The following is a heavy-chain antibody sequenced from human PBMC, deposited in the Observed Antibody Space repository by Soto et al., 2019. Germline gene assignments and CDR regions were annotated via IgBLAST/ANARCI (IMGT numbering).Heavy chain of an antibody. CDR3: ARDKSGGGSYPFDF. J-gene: IGHJ4*02. CDR2: LNPKDPFA. V-gene: IGHV5-10-1*01. D-gene: IGHD3-10*01. CDR1: GFIFTSYW. Sequence: GESLKISCKASGFIFTSYWLSWVRQMPGKGLEWMGMLNPKDPFANYSPSFRGHVTISPDTSVTTAYLKWSSLKASDAAIYYCARDKSGGGSYPFDFWGQGTLVTVSS.